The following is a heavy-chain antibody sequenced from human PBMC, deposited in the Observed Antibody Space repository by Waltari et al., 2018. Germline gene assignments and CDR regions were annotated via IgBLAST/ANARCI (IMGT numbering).Heavy chain of an antibody. CDR3: ARGRTGDLGYFDL. Sequence: QVQLQQWGAGLLKPSETLSLTCAVYGGSFSGYYWSWIRQPPGKGLEWIGEINHSGSTNYNPSLKSRVTISIDTSKNQFSLKLSSVTAADTAVYYCARGRTGDLGYFDLWGRGTLVTVSS. CDR2: INHSGST. D-gene: IGHD7-27*01. CDR1: GGSFSGYY. V-gene: IGHV4-34*01. J-gene: IGHJ2*01.